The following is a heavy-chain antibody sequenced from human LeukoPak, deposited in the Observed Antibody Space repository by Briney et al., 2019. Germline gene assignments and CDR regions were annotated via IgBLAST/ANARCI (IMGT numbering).Heavy chain of an antibody. D-gene: IGHD3-16*01. CDR2: IYSGGST. V-gene: IGHV3-53*01. Sequence: PGGSLRLSCAASGFTVSSNYMSWVRQAPGKGLEWVSVIYSGGSTYYADSVKDRFTISRDNAKNSLYLQMNSLRAEDTAVYYCARAMSTFGGVRNYFDSWGQGTPVTVSS. CDR1: GFTVSSNY. J-gene: IGHJ4*02. CDR3: ARAMSTFGGVRNYFDS.